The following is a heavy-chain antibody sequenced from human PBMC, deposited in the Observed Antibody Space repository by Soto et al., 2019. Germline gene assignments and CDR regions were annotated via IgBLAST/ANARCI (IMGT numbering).Heavy chain of an antibody. CDR1: GFTFSSYA. V-gene: IGHV3-23*01. CDR2: ISGSGGST. Sequence: GGSLRLSCAASGFTFSSYAMSWVRQAPGKGLEWVSAISGSGGSTYYADSVKGRFTISRDNSKNTLYLQMNSLRAEDTAVYYCADYDYIWGSYRPLDYWGQGTLVTVSS. J-gene: IGHJ4*02. CDR3: ADYDYIWGSYRPLDY. D-gene: IGHD3-16*02.